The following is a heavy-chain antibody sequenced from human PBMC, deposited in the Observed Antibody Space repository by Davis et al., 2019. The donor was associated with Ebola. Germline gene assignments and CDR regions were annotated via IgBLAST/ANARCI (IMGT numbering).Heavy chain of an antibody. V-gene: IGHV3-74*01. CDR3: ARGGNFGSGNYPDY. D-gene: IGHD3-10*01. J-gene: IGHJ4*02. Sequence: GESLKISCAASGFTFGSYLMHWVRQVPGKGLVWVSRIEKDEALTSPTQNSSPTLYADSVKGRFTISRDSARNMLYLQMDNLRADDTAIYYCARGGNFGSGNYPDYWGQGTLVSVSS. CDR1: GFTFGSYL. CDR2: IEKDEALTSPTQNSSPT.